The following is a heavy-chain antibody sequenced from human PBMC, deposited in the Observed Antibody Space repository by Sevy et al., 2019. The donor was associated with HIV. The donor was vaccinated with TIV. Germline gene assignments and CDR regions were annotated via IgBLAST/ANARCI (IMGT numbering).Heavy chain of an antibody. Sequence: SQTLSLTCAISGDSVSSNSAAWNWIRQSPSRGLEWLGRTYYRSKWYNDYAVSVKSRITINPDTSKNQFSLQLNSVTPEETAVYYCARGRDSSGYYRRYYYYGMDVWGQGTTVTVSS. V-gene: IGHV6-1*01. J-gene: IGHJ6*02. D-gene: IGHD3-22*01. CDR3: ARGRDSSGYYRRYYYYGMDV. CDR1: GDSVSSNSAA. CDR2: TYYRSKWYN.